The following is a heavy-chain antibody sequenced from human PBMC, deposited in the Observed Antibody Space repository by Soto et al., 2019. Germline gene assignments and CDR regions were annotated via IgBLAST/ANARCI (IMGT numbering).Heavy chain of an antibody. D-gene: IGHD2-15*01. CDR3: ARVGGVAARTFDY. Sequence: ETLSLTCTVSVGSISPFYWSWVRQPPGKGLEWIGYLYYSGNTNYNPSLKSRVTISVDASKNQVSLRLTSVTAADTAVYYCARVGGVAARTFDYWGQGTVVTVSS. CDR2: LYYSGNT. J-gene: IGHJ4*02. V-gene: IGHV4-59*01. CDR1: VGSISPFY.